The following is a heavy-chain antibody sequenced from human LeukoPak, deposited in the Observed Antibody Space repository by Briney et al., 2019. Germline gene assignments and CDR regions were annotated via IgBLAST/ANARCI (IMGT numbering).Heavy chain of an antibody. CDR3: ARGTYYYDSSGYPPMDV. Sequence: PSETLSLTWTVSGGSISSYYWSWIRQPPGKGLEWIGYIYTSGSTNYNPSLKSRVTISVDTSKNQFSLKLSSVTAADTAVYYCARGTYYYDSSGYPPMDVWGKGTTVTVSS. CDR1: GGSISSYY. D-gene: IGHD3-22*01. V-gene: IGHV4-4*09. CDR2: IYTSGST. J-gene: IGHJ6*03.